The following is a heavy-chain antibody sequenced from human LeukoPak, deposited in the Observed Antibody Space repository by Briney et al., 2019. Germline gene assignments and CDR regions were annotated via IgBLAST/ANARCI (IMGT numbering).Heavy chain of an antibody. Sequence: GGSPRLSCAASGFTFSDYYMNWIRQAPGKGLEWVSYISSSGSTMYYADSVKGRFTISRDNAKNSLYLQMNSLRAEDTAVYYCARDSTRRRLTMVVVGATDYWGQGTLVTVSS. V-gene: IGHV3-11*01. CDR1: GFTFSDYY. CDR3: ARDSTRRRLTMVVVGATDY. D-gene: IGHD3-22*01. CDR2: ISSSGSTM. J-gene: IGHJ4*02.